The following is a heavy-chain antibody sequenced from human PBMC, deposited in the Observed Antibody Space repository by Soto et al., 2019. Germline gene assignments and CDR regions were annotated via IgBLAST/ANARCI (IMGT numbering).Heavy chain of an antibody. CDR2: ISSSSSYT. CDR3: ASNYYDSSGYYSSDY. J-gene: IGHJ4*02. Sequence: QVQLVESGGGLVKPGGSLRLSCAASGFTFSDYYMSWIRQAPGKGLEWVSYISSSSSYTNYADSVKGRFTISRDNAKNSLYLQMNSLRGEDTAVYYCASNYYDSSGYYSSDYWGQGTLVTVSS. D-gene: IGHD3-22*01. V-gene: IGHV3-11*06. CDR1: GFTFSDYY.